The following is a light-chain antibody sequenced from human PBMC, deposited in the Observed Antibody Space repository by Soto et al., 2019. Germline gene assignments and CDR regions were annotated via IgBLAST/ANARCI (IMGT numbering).Light chain of an antibody. V-gene: IGKV1-39*01. Sequence: EIQLTQSPSFLSPSIGEIVTITCRASQGISTYLNWYRQKPGKAPELLIYAASSLQSGVPSRFSGSGSATDFTLTIGSLQPEDSATYYCQHCFTTPWTFGHVTKVDIK. CDR1: QGISTY. CDR2: AAS. J-gene: IGKJ1*01. CDR3: QHCFTTPWT.